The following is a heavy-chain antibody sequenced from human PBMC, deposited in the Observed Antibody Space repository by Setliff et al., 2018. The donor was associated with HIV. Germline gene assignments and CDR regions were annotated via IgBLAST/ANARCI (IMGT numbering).Heavy chain of an antibody. V-gene: IGHV5-51*01. CDR3: ATHTLNNAFDI. Sequence: GESLKISCKASGYSFMSYWIAWVRQMPGKGLEWMGIIYPADSDATYNPSFQGQVTISADKSISTAYLQWSTLKASDTAMYFCATHTLNNAFDIWGLGTMVTVSS. CDR2: IYPADSDA. J-gene: IGHJ3*02. CDR1: GYSFMSYW.